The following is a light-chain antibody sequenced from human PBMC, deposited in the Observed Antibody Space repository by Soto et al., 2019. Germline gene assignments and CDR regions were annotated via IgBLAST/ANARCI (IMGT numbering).Light chain of an antibody. J-gene: IGLJ1*01. CDR1: SSDVGGYNY. CDR2: DVS. Sequence: QSVLTQPASVSGSPGQSITISCTGTSSDVGGYNYVSWYQQHPGKAPKLMIYDVSNRPSGVSNCFSGSKSGNTASLTISGVQAEDEADYYCSSYTSSSTLYVFGTGTKVTVL. V-gene: IGLV2-14*01. CDR3: SSYTSSSTLYV.